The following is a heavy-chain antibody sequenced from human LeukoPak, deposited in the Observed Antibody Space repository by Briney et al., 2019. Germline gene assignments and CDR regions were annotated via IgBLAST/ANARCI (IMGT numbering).Heavy chain of an antibody. CDR2: ISGSGGST. CDR3: AKSRYYYDSSGPFDY. CDR1: GFTFSSYA. Sequence: GGSLRLSCAASGFTFSSYAMSWVRRAPGKGLEWVSAISGSGGSTYYADSVKGRFTISRDNSKNTLYLQMNSLRAEDTAVYYCAKSRYYYDSSGPFDYWGQGTLVTVSS. D-gene: IGHD3-22*01. J-gene: IGHJ4*02. V-gene: IGHV3-23*01.